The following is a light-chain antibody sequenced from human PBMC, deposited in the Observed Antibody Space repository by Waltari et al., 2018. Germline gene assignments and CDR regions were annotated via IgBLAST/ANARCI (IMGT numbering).Light chain of an antibody. CDR3: QTGGHGTWV. Sequence: QLVLTQSPSASASLGASVKLTCTLSSGHSSNIIAWHQQQPEKGPRYLMKVNSDGSHSKGDGIPDRLSGSSSGAERYLTIASLQSEDEADYYCQTGGHGTWVFGGGTKLTVL. V-gene: IGLV4-69*01. CDR1: SGHSSNI. J-gene: IGLJ3*02. CDR2: VNSDGSH.